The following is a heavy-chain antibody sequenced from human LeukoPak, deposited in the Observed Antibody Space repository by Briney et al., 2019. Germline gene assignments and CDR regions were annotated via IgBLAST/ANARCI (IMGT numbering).Heavy chain of an antibody. CDR1: GFTFSNYA. D-gene: IGHD6-19*01. V-gene: IGHV3-23*01. CDR2: IVSSGGNT. J-gene: IGHJ3*02. Sequence: PGGSLRLSCAGSGFTFSNYAMSWVRQAPGKGLEWVSSIVSSGGNTFYADSVKGRFTISRDNSKNTLYLQMNSLRAEDMAVYYCASPISGQSFDIWGQGTMVTVSS. CDR3: ASPISGQSFDI.